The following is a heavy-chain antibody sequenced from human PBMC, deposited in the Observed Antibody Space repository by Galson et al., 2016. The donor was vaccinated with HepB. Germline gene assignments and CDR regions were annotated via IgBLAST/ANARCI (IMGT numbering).Heavy chain of an antibody. D-gene: IGHD3-9*01. CDR1: GFTFRSYA. V-gene: IGHV3-30*18. Sequence: SLRLSCAASGFTFRSYAMNWVRQAPGKGLEWVAVISYDGSHKYYAASVKGRFTISRDNSKNTLSLQMNSLRAEDTAVYCCAKNDILAGYSAFDYWGQGTLVTVSS. CDR3: AKNDILAGYSAFDY. CDR2: ISYDGSHK. J-gene: IGHJ4*02.